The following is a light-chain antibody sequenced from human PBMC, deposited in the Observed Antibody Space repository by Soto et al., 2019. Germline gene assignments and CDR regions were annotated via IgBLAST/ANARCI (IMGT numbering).Light chain of an antibody. J-gene: IGLJ1*01. CDR1: SSDVGGYNY. V-gene: IGLV2-14*01. Sequence: QSVLTQPASVSGSPGQSITISCTGTSSDVGGYNYVSWYQQHPGKAPKLMIYEVSGRPAGVSNRFSGSKSGNTASLTISGLQDEDEADYYCSSYTSSSTRVFGTGTKVTVL. CDR3: SSYTSSSTRV. CDR2: EVS.